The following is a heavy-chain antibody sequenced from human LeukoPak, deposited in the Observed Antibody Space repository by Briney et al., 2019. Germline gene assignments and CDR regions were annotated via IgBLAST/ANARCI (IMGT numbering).Heavy chain of an antibody. Sequence: ASVKVSCKASGYTFTIYDFNWVRQATGQRPEWMGLMSPNSGDTGYAQKFQDRVTMTRNTSISTAYMELSSLRSDDTAVYYCARGPPNWGYDYWGPGTLVTVSS. J-gene: IGHJ4*02. CDR2: MSPNSGDT. D-gene: IGHD7-27*01. CDR1: GYTFTIYD. CDR3: ARGPPNWGYDY. V-gene: IGHV1-8*01.